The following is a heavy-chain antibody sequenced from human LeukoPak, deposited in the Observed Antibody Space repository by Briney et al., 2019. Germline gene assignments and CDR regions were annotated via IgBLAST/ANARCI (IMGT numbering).Heavy chain of an antibody. CDR3: ARSVLLWFGEPMGFDP. Sequence: PSETLSLTCTVSGDSISSYYWSWIRQAAGKGLEWIGRIYPSGTTKYNPSLTSRVTMSVDTSKNQFSLKLSYVTAADTAVYYCARSVLLWFGEPMGFDPWGQGTLVTVSS. D-gene: IGHD3-10*01. CDR2: IYPSGTT. J-gene: IGHJ5*02. CDR1: GDSISSYY. V-gene: IGHV4-4*07.